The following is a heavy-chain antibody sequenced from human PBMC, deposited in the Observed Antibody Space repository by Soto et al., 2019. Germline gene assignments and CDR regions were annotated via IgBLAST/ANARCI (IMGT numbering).Heavy chain of an antibody. CDR2: IYYSGST. J-gene: IGHJ6*02. D-gene: IGHD1-26*01. Sequence: SETLSLTCTVSGGSISSYYWSWIRQPPGKGLEWIGYIYYSGSTNYNPSLKSRVTISVDTSKNQFSLKLSSVTAADTAVYYCARSGGPESFFYYYYGMDVWGQGTTVTVSS. CDR1: GGSISSYY. V-gene: IGHV4-59*01. CDR3: ARSGGPESFFYYYYGMDV.